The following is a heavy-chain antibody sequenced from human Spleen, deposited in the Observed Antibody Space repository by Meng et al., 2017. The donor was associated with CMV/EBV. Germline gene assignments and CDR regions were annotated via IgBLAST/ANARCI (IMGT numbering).Heavy chain of an antibody. CDR3: ARGLLLSYCSSTSCYLAFDI. V-gene: IGHV1-8*03. CDR2: MNPNSGNT. Sequence: ASVKVCCKASGYTLPSYDINWVRQATGQGLEWMGWMNPNSGNTGYAKKFQGRVTITRNTSISTAYMELSSLRSEDTAVYYCARGLLLSYCSSTSCYLAFDIWGQGTMVTVSS. J-gene: IGHJ3*02. D-gene: IGHD2-2*01. CDR1: GYTLPSYD.